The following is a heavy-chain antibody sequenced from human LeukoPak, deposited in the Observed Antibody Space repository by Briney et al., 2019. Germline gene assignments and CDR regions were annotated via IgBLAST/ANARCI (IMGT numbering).Heavy chain of an antibody. CDR1: GGSISSSSYY. D-gene: IGHD3-9*01. V-gene: IGHV4-39*07. J-gene: IGHJ3*02. Sequence: SETLSLACTVSGGSISSSSYYWGWIRQPPGKGLEWIGSIYYSGSTYYNPSLKSRVTISVDTSKNQFSLKLSSVTAADTAVYYCARGGPGDILTGYYRPVAFDIWGQGTVVTVSS. CDR3: ARGGPGDILTGYYRPVAFDI. CDR2: IYYSGST.